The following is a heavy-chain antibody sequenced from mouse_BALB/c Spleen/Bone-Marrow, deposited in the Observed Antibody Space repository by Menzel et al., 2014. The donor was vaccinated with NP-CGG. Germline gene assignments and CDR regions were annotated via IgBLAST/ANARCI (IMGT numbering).Heavy chain of an antibody. Sequence: VQLQQSGAELVKPGASVKLSCTASGFNIKDTYMHWVKQRPEQGLEWIGRIDPANGNTKYDPKFQGKATITADTSSNTAYLQLSSLTSEDTAVYYCALYYDYGVGYWGQGTTLTVSS. J-gene: IGHJ2*01. CDR3: ALYYDYGVGY. D-gene: IGHD2-4*01. CDR1: GFNIKDTY. CDR2: IDPANGNT. V-gene: IGHV14-3*02.